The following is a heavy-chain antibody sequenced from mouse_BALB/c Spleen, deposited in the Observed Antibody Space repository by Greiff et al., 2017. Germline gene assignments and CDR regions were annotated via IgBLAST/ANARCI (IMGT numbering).Heavy chain of an antibody. CDR1: GFNIKDTY. CDR2: IDPANGNT. D-gene: IGHD2-14*01. Sequence: VQLKQSGAELVKPGASVKLSCTASGFNIKDTYMHWVKQRPEQGLEWIGRIDPANGNTKYDPKFQGKATITADTSSNTAYLQLSSLTSEDTAVYYCARLYRYDWFAYWGQGTLVTVSA. J-gene: IGHJ3*01. CDR3: ARLYRYDWFAY. V-gene: IGHV14-3*02.